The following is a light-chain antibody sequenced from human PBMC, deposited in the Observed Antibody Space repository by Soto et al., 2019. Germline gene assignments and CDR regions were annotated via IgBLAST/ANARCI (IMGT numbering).Light chain of an antibody. CDR1: SSDLGNYNL. CDR2: DDS. Sequence: QSVLTQPASVSASPGQSITISCTGSSSDLGNYNLVSWYQQHPGKAPKLIIYDDSKRPSGVSNRFSGSKSGNTASLTISGLQAEDEADYYCCSYAASSTYVFGTGTKVTVL. J-gene: IGLJ1*01. CDR3: CSYAASSTYV. V-gene: IGLV2-23*01.